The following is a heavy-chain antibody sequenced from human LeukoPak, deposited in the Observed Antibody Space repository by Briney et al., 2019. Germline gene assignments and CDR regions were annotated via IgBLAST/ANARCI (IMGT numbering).Heavy chain of an antibody. Sequence: GASVKVSCKASGYTFTSYGISWVRQAPGQGLEWMGWISAYNGNTNYAQKLQGRVTMTTDTSTSTAYMKLRSLRSDDTAVYYCARVSADDYYYYYYYMDVWGKGTTVTVSS. CDR3: ARVSADDYYYYYYYMDV. D-gene: IGHD1-1*01. CDR2: ISAYNGNT. CDR1: GYTFTSYG. J-gene: IGHJ6*03. V-gene: IGHV1-18*01.